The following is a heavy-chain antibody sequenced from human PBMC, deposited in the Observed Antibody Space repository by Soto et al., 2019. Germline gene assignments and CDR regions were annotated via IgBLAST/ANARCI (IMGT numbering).Heavy chain of an antibody. J-gene: IGHJ6*02. CDR2: IDPSDSYT. CDR1: GYSFTSYW. D-gene: IGHD2-15*01. V-gene: IGHV5-10-1*01. CDR3: AHKGGRGAALDV. Sequence: GESLKISCKGSGYSFTSYWISWVRQMPGKGLEWMGRIDPSDSYTNYSPSFQGHVTISADKSISTAYLQWSSLKASDTATYYCAHKGGRGAALDVWGRGTTVTVS.